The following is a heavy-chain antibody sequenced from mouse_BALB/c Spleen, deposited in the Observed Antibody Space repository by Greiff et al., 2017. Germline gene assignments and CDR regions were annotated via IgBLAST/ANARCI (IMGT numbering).Heavy chain of an antibody. V-gene: IGHV5-12-1*01. CDR3: ARQGPAARGY. CDR2: ISSGGGST. CDR1: GFAFSSYD. J-gene: IGHJ3*01. Sequence: EVQVVESGGGLVKPGGSLKLSCAASGFAFSSYDMSWVRQTPEKRLEWVAYISSGGGSTYYPDTVKGRFTISRDNAKNTLYLQMSSLKSEDTAMYYCARQGPAARGYWGQGTLVTVSA.